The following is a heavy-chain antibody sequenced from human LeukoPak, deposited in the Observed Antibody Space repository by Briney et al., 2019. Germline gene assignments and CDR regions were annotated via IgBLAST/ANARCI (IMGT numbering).Heavy chain of an antibody. D-gene: IGHD6-13*01. CDR2: IIPIFGTA. Sequence: GASVKVSCKASGGTFSSYAISWVRQAPGQGLEWMGGIIPIFGTANYAQKFQGRVTITADESTSTAYMELSSLRSEDTAVYYCARSTKPGIAAAGPVSHFDYWGQGTLVTVSS. CDR3: ARSTKPGIAAAGPVSHFDY. CDR1: GGTFSSYA. V-gene: IGHV1-69*13. J-gene: IGHJ4*02.